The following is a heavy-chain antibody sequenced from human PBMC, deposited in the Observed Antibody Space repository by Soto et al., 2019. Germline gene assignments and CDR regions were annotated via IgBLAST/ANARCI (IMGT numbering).Heavy chain of an antibody. CDR1: GGSISSGGYS. CDR3: ARAMVRGPIRFDY. V-gene: IGHV4-30-2*01. D-gene: IGHD3-10*01. Sequence: TLSLTCAVSGGSISSGGYSWSWIRQPPGKGLEWIGYIYHSGITYYNPSLKSRVTISVDRSKNQFSLKLSSVTAADTAVYYCARAMVRGPIRFDYWGQGTLVTVSS. CDR2: IYHSGIT. J-gene: IGHJ4*02.